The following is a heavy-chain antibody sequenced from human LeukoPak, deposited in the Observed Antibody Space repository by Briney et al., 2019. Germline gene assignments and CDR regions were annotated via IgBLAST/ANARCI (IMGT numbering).Heavy chain of an antibody. J-gene: IGHJ4*02. CDR3: VRDRGTYRPIDY. V-gene: IGHV3-7*03. D-gene: IGHD1-26*01. CDR1: GFTFSSYW. CDR2: IKQDGSEK. Sequence: GGSLRLSCAASGFTFSSYWRSWVRQAPGKGLEWVANIKQDGSEKYYVDSVKGRFTISRDNAQNSLYLQMNSLRAEDTAIYYCVRDRGTYRPIDYWGQGTLVTVSS.